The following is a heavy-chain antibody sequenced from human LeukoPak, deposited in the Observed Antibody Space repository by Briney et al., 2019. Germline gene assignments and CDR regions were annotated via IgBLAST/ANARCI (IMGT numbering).Heavy chain of an antibody. J-gene: IGHJ6*02. D-gene: IGHD1-1*01. CDR3: ATYINWVAGDV. CDR2: IKEDGSEE. Sequence: GGSLRLSCTVSGFTFSSLRMNWVRQTPGKGLEWVAAIKEDGSEEYYMDSVKGRFTISRDNAKNSLYLQMNSLRDEDTAVYHCATYINWVAGDVWGQGTAVSVSS. CDR1: GFTFSSLR. V-gene: IGHV3-7*01.